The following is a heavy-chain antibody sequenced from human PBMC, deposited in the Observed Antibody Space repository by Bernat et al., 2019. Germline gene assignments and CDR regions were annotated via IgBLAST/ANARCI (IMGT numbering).Heavy chain of an antibody. J-gene: IGHJ4*02. V-gene: IGHV4-34*01. CDR3: ATSDDNWTLRG. Sequence: QVQLQQWGAGLLKPSETLSLTCAVYGGSFSGYYWSWIRQPPGKGLEWIGEINHSGSTNYNPSLKSRVTISVDTSKNQFSLKLSSVTAADTAVYYCATSDDNWTLRGWGQGTLVTVSS. CDR2: INHSGST. CDR1: GGSFSGYY. D-gene: IGHD1-20*01.